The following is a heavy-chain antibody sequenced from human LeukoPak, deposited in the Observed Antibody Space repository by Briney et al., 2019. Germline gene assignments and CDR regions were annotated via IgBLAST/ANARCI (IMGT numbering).Heavy chain of an antibody. CDR3: ASGNYYDSSGSFDY. V-gene: IGHV4-34*01. D-gene: IGHD3-22*01. CDR1: GGSFSGYY. J-gene: IGHJ4*02. Sequence: SETLSLTCAVYGGSFSGYYWSWIRQPPGKGLEWIGEINHSGSTNYNPSLKSRVTISVDTSKNQFSLKLSSVTAADTAVYYCASGNYYDSSGSFDYWGQGTLVTVSS. CDR2: INHSGST.